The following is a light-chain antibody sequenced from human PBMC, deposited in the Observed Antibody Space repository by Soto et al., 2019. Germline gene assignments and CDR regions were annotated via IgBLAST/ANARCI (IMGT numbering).Light chain of an antibody. CDR3: QQYGSSPIT. V-gene: IGKV3-20*01. CDR2: GAS. J-gene: IGKJ5*01. Sequence: EIMMTQSPATLSVSPGERATLSCRASQSVSSNLAWYQQKPGQAPRLLIYGASTRATGIPDRFSGSGSGTDFTLTISRLEPEDFAVYYCQQYGSSPITFGQRTRPEV. CDR1: QSVSSN.